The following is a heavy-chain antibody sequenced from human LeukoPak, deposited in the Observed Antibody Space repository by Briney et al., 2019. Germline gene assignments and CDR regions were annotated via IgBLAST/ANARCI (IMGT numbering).Heavy chain of an antibody. CDR1: GFTFSSYA. Sequence: GGSLRLSCAASGFTFSSYAMSWVRQAPGKELEWVSAISGSGGSTYYADSVKGRFTISRDNSKNTLYLQMNSLRAEDTAVYYCAKDVGATTTGNFDYWGQGTLVTVSS. CDR3: AKDVGATTTGNFDY. CDR2: ISGSGGST. V-gene: IGHV3-23*01. D-gene: IGHD1-26*01. J-gene: IGHJ4*02.